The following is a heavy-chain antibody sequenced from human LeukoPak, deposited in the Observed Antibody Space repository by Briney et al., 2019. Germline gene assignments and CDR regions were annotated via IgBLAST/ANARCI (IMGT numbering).Heavy chain of an antibody. J-gene: IGHJ6*02. CDR2: IYYSGST. D-gene: IGHD3-10*01. CDR3: ARDTMVRGVPHHGMDV. CDR1: GGSISSGGYY. V-gene: IGHV4-31*03. Sequence: SETLSLTCTVSGGSISSGGYYWSWIRQHPGKGLEWIGYIYYSGSTYYNPSLKSRVTISVDTSKNQFSLKLSSVTAADTAVYYCARDTMVRGVPHHGMDVWGQGTTVTVSS.